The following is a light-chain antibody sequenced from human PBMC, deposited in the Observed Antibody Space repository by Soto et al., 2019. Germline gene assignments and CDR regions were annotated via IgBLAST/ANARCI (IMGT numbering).Light chain of an antibody. CDR2: DAS. Sequence: DIQMTQSPSTLSASVGDRVTITCRASQSISSWLAWYQQKPGKAPKLLIYDASSLESVVPSRFSGSGSGTEFTLTISSLQPDDFATYYCQQYNSYAQTFGQGTKVEIK. V-gene: IGKV1-5*01. CDR3: QQYNSYAQT. CDR1: QSISSW. J-gene: IGKJ1*01.